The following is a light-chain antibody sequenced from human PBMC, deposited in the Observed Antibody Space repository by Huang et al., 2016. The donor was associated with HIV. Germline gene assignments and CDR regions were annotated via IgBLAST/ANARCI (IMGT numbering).Light chain of an antibody. CDR3: QQYYNTSYT. Sequence: DIVMTQSPDSLAVSLGERATINCKSSQSVLYSSNNKNYLAWYQQKPGQPPKLLVSWASTRESGVPDRFSASGSGTDFTLTIISLQAEDVAVYFCQQYYNTSYTFGQGTKLEIK. V-gene: IGKV4-1*01. CDR2: WAS. CDR1: QSVLYSSNNKNY. J-gene: IGKJ2*01.